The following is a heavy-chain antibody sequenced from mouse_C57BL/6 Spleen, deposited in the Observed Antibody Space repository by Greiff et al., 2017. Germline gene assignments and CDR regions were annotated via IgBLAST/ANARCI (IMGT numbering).Heavy chain of an antibody. D-gene: IGHD1-1*01. V-gene: IGHV1-52*01. CDR1: GYTFTSYW. CDR2: IDPSDSET. J-gene: IGHJ3*01. CDR3: ARGDYGSSPWFAY. Sequence: VQLQQSGAELVRPGSSVKLSCKASGYTFTSYWMHWVKQRPIQGLEGIGNIDPSDSETPYNQKFKDKATLTVDKSSSTAYMQLSSLTSEDSAVYYCARGDYGSSPWFAYWGQGTLVTVSA.